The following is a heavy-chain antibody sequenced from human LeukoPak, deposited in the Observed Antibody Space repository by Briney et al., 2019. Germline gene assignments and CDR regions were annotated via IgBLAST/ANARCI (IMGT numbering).Heavy chain of an antibody. CDR2: IYPGDSDT. V-gene: IGHV5-51*01. D-gene: IGHD5-12*01. Sequence: GASLKISCRGSGYSFTSYWIGWVRQMPGKGLEWMGIIYPGDSDTRYSPSFQGQVTISADKYISTAYLQWSSLKASDTAMYYYARWDINGMHVWGQGTTVTVSS. CDR1: GYSFTSYW. CDR3: ARWDINGMHV. J-gene: IGHJ6*02.